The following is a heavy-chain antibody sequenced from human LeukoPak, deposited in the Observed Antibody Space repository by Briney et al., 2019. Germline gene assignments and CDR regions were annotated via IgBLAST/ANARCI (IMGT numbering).Heavy chain of an antibody. CDR2: LSGSGGGT. CDR3: AKRGVVIRVFLVGFHKEAYYFDS. V-gene: IGHV3-23*01. CDR1: GITLSNYG. Sequence: GGSLRLSCAVSGITLSNYGMSWVRQAPGKGLEWLPGLSGSGGGTNYADSVQGRFTISRDNPKNTLYLQMNSLRAEDTAVYFCAKRGVVIRVFLVGFHKEAYYFDSWGQGALVTVSS. D-gene: IGHD3-10*01. J-gene: IGHJ4*02.